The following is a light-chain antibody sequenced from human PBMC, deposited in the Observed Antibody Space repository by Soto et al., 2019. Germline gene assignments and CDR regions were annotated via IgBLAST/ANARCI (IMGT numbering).Light chain of an antibody. J-gene: IGKJ2*01. CDR3: QQCSNWPGYT. Sequence: EIVLTQSPATLSLSPGERATLSCRASQSVSSYLAWYQQKPGQAPRLLIYDASNRATGIPARFSGSGSGTDFKPAISSLGREDGAVYYCQQCSNWPGYTFGQGTKLEIK. CDR1: QSVSSY. V-gene: IGKV3-11*01. CDR2: DAS.